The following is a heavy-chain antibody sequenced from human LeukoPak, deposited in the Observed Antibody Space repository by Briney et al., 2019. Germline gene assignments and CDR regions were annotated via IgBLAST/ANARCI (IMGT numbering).Heavy chain of an antibody. D-gene: IGHD3-22*01. J-gene: IGHJ4*02. CDR1: GDSISSRGYS. V-gene: IGHV4-39*07. CDR2: IFYSGST. Sequence: PSETLSLTCTVSGDSISSRGYSWGWIRQPPGKGLEWIGTIFYSGSTYYNASLKSRVTISGDTSKNQFSLKLRSVTAADTAVYFCARGFYDTSGFYDGILVRWGQGTRVTVSS. CDR3: ARGFYDTSGFYDGILVR.